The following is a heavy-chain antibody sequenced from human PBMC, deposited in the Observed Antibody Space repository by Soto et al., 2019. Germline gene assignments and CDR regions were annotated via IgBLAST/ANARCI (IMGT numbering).Heavy chain of an antibody. V-gene: IGHV4-31*03. D-gene: IGHD6-25*01. J-gene: IGHJ4*02. Sequence: QVQLQESGPGLVKPSGTLSLTCTVSGVSINNGNDYWTWIRQHPGKGLEWIGHVHYSGSIHYNPSLQSRVTMSVDTSKNQVSLELSSATVADTAVYYCVRGMDLYKCGFWGQGILVTVSS. CDR2: VHYSGSI. CDR3: VRGMDLYKCGF. CDR1: GVSINNGNDY.